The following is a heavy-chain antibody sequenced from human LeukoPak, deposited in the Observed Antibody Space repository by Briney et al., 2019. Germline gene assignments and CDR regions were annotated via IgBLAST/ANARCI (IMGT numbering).Heavy chain of an antibody. J-gene: IGHJ4*02. CDR3: ARVGTTWAPEDY. CDR2: MNPNSGNT. Sequence: ASVKVSCKAFGYTFTSYDINWVRQATGQGLEWMGWMNPNSGNTGYAQKFQGRVTMTRNSSISTAYMELSSLRYEDTAVYYCARVGTTWAPEDYWGQGTLVTVSS. CDR1: GYTFTSYD. V-gene: IGHV1-8*01. D-gene: IGHD1-14*01.